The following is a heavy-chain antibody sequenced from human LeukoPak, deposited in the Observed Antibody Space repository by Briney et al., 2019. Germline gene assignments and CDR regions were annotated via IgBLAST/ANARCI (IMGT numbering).Heavy chain of an antibody. J-gene: IGHJ5*02. CDR3: ARDINGYYYDSHGYYPTDL. V-gene: IGHV1-18*01. D-gene: IGHD3-22*01. CDR2: ISVCNGNT. Sequence: GASVKVSCKASGYIFTSYGISWVRQAPGQGLEWMGWISVCNGNTNYPQRLQGRVTMTTDTSTTTAYMELRSLRSDDTAVYYCARDINGYYYDSHGYYPTDLWGQGTLVTVS. CDR1: GYIFTSYG.